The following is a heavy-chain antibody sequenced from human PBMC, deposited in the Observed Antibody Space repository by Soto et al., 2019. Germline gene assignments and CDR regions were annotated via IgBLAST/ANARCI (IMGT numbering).Heavy chain of an antibody. J-gene: IGHJ4*02. CDR2: ISSDGSST. Sequence: EVQLVQSGGGLVQPGGSLRLSCAASGFTFSTYWMHWVRQAPGKGLVWVSRISSDGSSTTYADSVKGRFTSSRDDAKNTLYLQMNSLRAEDTAVYYCAQLGYCSDVTCYSSIWGQGTLVTVSS. D-gene: IGHD2-15*01. CDR3: AQLGYCSDVTCYSSI. V-gene: IGHV3-74*01. CDR1: GFTFSTYW.